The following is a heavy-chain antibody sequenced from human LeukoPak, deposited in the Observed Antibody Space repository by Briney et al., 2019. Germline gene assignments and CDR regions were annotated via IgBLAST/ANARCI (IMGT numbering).Heavy chain of an antibody. Sequence: GGSLRLSCEASGFTFSSYVMSWVRQAPGKGLEWVSAISGSGGSTNYADSVKGRFTISRDNSENTLYLQMNSLRADDTAVYYCAKSCRGWYVFGYRGQGTLVNVSS. J-gene: IGHJ4*02. CDR3: AKSCRGWYVFGY. V-gene: IGHV3-23*01. CDR1: GFTFSSYV. D-gene: IGHD6-19*01. CDR2: ISGSGGST.